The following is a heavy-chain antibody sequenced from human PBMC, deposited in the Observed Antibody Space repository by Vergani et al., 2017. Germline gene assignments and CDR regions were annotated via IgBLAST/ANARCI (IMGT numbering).Heavy chain of an antibody. Sequence: QVQLQQWGGGLLKPSEPLSLTCVVNGGSFTSYHWPWIRQSPGEGLEWVGDIDHTGRPDYNPSLKSRLTMSVDKSRNQFSLTLNSVTATDTALYCCARVNTGTSGQLYYYYYMDVWGQGTAVTVS. J-gene: IGHJ6*03. CDR2: IDHTGRP. V-gene: IGHV4-34*01. CDR3: ARVNTGTSGQLYYYYYMDV. D-gene: IGHD4-11*01. CDR1: GGSFTSYH.